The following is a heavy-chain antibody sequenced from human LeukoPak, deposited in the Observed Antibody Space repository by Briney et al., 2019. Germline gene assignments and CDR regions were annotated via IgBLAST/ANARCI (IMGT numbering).Heavy chain of an antibody. D-gene: IGHD1-26*01. CDR3: ARFKGGTGFDY. Sequence: SETLSLTCAVSGGSITATDFDWAWICQPPGQALEWIATISSSGKSYYNPYFMSRVTISVDTSKNQFSLDVTSVTAADTGLFYCARFKGGTGFDYWGRGVLVIVS. CDR1: GGSITATDFD. J-gene: IGHJ4*02. V-gene: IGHV4-39*01. CDR2: ISSSGKS.